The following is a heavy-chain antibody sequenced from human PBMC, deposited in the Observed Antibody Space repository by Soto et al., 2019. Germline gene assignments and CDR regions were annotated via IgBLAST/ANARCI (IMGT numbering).Heavy chain of an antibody. CDR2: ISSSSSTI. D-gene: IGHD3-10*01. Sequence: PGGSLRLSCAASGFTFSSYSMNWVRQAPGKGLEWVSYISSSSSTIYYADSVKGRFTISRDNAKNSLYLQMNSLRAEDTAVYYCARTLYGSGSYYSDYWGQGTLVTVSS. J-gene: IGHJ4*02. CDR1: GFTFSSYS. CDR3: ARTLYGSGSYYSDY. V-gene: IGHV3-48*01.